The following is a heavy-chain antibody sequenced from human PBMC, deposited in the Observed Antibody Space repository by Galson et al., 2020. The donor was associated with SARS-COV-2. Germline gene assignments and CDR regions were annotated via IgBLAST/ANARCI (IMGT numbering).Heavy chain of an antibody. CDR2: IYTSGNT. CDR3: ARDRLSKNMITFGGVIARDYYGMDV. Sequence: ETSETLSLTCTVSGGSIISYYWSWIRQPAGKGLEWIGRIYTSGNTNYNPSLKSRVTMSVDTSKNQFSLKLSSVTAADTAVYYCARDRLSKNMITFGGVIARDYYGMDVWGQGTTVTVSS. D-gene: IGHD3-16*02. V-gene: IGHV4-4*07. J-gene: IGHJ6*02. CDR1: GGSIISYY.